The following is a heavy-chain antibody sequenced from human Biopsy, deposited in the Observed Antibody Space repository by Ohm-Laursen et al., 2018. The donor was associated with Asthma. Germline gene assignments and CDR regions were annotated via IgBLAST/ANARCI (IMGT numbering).Heavy chain of an antibody. D-gene: IGHD4-17*01. J-gene: IGHJ4*02. Sequence: ASVKVSCKISGYSLTDLSMHWVRQAPRQGLEWMGGHDHEEGGTVNARRFQGRVTMTEDTSTDTAYMELSSLSSDGTAVYYCASDFPKDYVRYNFQFWGQGTLVTVSS. CDR3: ASDFPKDYVRYNFQF. V-gene: IGHV1-24*01. CDR1: GYSLTDLS. CDR2: HDHEEGGT.